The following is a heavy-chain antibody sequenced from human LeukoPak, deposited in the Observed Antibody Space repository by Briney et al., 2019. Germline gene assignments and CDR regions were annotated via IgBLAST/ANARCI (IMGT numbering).Heavy chain of an antibody. CDR3: ARESKSYGGSGYYHDY. J-gene: IGHJ4*02. Sequence: SETLSLTCSVSGDSIRNYCWSWIRQPAGKGLELIGRIYTSGSSDYNPYLTSRVTISVDTATNQFSLKLTSVTAADTAAAFCARESKSYGGSGYYHDYWGQGTLVTVSS. D-gene: IGHD3-22*01. CDR1: GDSIRNYC. V-gene: IGHV4-4*07. CDR2: IYTSGSS.